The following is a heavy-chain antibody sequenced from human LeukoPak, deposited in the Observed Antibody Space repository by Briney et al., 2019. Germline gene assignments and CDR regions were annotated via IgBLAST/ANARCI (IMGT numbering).Heavy chain of an antibody. Sequence: SENLSLTCSVSGGSIDSYFWSWIRQPPGKGLEWIGYVYYSGSTNYNPSFKSRVTISVDTSKNQFSLKLSSVTAADTAVYYCAQAKSGYDPLEAFDIWGQGTMVTVSS. D-gene: IGHD5-12*01. CDR1: GGSIDSYF. V-gene: IGHV4-59*01. CDR3: AQAKSGYDPLEAFDI. J-gene: IGHJ3*02. CDR2: VYYSGST.